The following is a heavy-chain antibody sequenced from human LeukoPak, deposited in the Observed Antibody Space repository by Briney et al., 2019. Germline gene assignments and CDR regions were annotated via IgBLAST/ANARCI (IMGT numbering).Heavy chain of an antibody. CDR3: ARGPVAMALRERAYYFAY. Sequence: SVKVSCKAFGGTFSSYSISWVRQAPGQGLEWMGGSIPIFGTANYAQKFQGRVTITTDQSTRTAYMDLRRVRSEHKAVYYCARGPVAMALRERAYYFAYWGQGPLVTVPS. CDR1: GGTFSSYS. D-gene: IGHD5-12*01. J-gene: IGHJ4*02. CDR2: SIPIFGTA. V-gene: IGHV1-69*05.